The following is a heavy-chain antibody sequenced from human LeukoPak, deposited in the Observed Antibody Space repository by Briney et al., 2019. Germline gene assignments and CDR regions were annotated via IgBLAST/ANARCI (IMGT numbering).Heavy chain of an antibody. J-gene: IGHJ4*02. V-gene: IGHV3-30*02. CDR3: AKDVLRDCGGDCSN. Sequence: PGGSLRLSCAASGFTFSSYGMHWVRQAPGKGLEWVAFIRYDGSNKYYADSVKGRFTISRDNSKNTLYLQMNSLRAEDTAVYYCAKDVLRDCGGDCSNWGQGTLVTVSP. CDR2: IRYDGSNK. CDR1: GFTFSSYG. D-gene: IGHD2-21*01.